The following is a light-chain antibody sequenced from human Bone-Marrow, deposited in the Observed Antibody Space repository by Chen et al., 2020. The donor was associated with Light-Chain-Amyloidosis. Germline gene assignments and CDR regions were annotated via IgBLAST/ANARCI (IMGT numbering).Light chain of an antibody. CDR1: DFPTKY. J-gene: IGLJ2*01. CDR2: RDT. CDR3: QSADSSGTYEVI. V-gene: IGLV3-25*03. Sequence: SYELKQPHSVAVSPGKTDRITCSDDDFPTKYAYWYHQKQGQAPVLVLHRDTERPSGISERFSGSSTGTTATLTISGVQAEDEADYHCQSADSSGTYEVIFGGGTKLTVL.